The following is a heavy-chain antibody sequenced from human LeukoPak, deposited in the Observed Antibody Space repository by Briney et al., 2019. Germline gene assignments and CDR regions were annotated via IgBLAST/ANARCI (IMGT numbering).Heavy chain of an antibody. J-gene: IGHJ4*02. V-gene: IGHV3-23*01. CDR2: ISGGGGST. CDR3: AKDPRFGGYFDY. Sequence: GGSLRLSCAASGFTFSSYAMSWVRQAPGKGLEWVSAISGGGGSTYYADSVKSRFTISRDNSKNTLYLQMNSLRAEDTAVYYCAKDPRFGGYFDYWGQGTLVTVSS. D-gene: IGHD3-16*01. CDR1: GFTFSSYA.